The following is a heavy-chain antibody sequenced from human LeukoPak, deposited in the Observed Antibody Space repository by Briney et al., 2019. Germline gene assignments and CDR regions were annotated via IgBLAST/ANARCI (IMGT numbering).Heavy chain of an antibody. CDR3: ARGTAMGAFDY. D-gene: IGHD5-18*01. J-gene: IGHJ4*02. V-gene: IGHV4-34*01. CDR2: INHSGST. CDR1: GGSFSGYY. Sequence: SKTLSLTCAVYGGSFSGYYWSWIRQPPGKGLEWIGEINHSGSTNYNPSLKSRVTISVDTSENQFSLKLSSVTAADTAVYYCARGTAMGAFDYWGQGTLVTVSS.